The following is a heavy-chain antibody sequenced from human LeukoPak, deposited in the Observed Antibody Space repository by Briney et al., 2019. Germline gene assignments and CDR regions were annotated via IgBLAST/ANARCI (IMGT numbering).Heavy chain of an antibody. Sequence: PSETLSLTCSVSGGSISSYYWGWIRQPPGKGLEWIGSIYYSGSTYYNPSLKSRVTISVDTSKSQFSLKLSSVTAADTAIYYCARGGYYGSGNDFRFDPWGQGTLVTVSS. CDR2: IYYSGST. CDR3: ARGGYYGSGNDFRFDP. V-gene: IGHV4-39*07. J-gene: IGHJ5*02. D-gene: IGHD3-10*01. CDR1: GGSISSYY.